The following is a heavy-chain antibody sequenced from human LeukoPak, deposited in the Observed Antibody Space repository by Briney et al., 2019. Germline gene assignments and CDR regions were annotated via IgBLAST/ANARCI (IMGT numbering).Heavy chain of an antibody. CDR2: IYYSGST. Sequence: PSETLSLTCTVSGDSISGYYWSWIRQPPGKGLEWIGYIYYSGSTNYNPSLKSRVTISVDTSKNQFSLKLSSVTAADTAVYYCARSLLGVDYFDYWGQGTLVTVSS. CDR3: ARSLLGVDYFDY. D-gene: IGHD3-16*01. CDR1: GDSISGYY. J-gene: IGHJ4*02. V-gene: IGHV4-59*01.